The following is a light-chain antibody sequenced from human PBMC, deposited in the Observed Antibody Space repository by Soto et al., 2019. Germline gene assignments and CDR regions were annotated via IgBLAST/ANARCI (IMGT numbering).Light chain of an antibody. CDR1: QSISSSF. J-gene: IGKJ5*01. V-gene: IGKV3-20*01. CDR2: GAS. Sequence: EIEMTPSQGILSLSPGERPSLSCRASQSISSSFLAWYQQKPGQAPRLLIYGASSRATGIPDRFSGTGSETDFTLTISRLEPEDFAVYYCQQYDSSPITFGQGTRLEIK. CDR3: QQYDSSPIT.